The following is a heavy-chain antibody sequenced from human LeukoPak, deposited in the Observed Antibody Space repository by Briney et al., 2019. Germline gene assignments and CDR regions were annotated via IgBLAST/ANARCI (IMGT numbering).Heavy chain of an antibody. CDR3: AKDPPRYYGSGSPGY. J-gene: IGHJ4*02. D-gene: IGHD3-10*01. V-gene: IGHV3-53*01. CDR1: GFTVSSNY. CDR2: IYSSGST. Sequence: GGSLRLSCAASGFTVSSNYMSWVRQAPGKGLEWVSVIYSSGSTYYADSVKGRFTISRDNSKNTLYLQMNSLRAEDTAVYYCAKDPPRYYGSGSPGYWGQGTLVTVSS.